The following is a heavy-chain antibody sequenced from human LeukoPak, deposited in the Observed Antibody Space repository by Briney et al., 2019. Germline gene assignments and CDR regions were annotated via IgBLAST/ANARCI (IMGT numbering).Heavy chain of an antibody. CDR1: GFTFSNNA. Sequence: PGGSLRLSCAASGFTFSNNAMHWVRQAPGKGLEWVALISYYGSNKHYADSVKGRFTISIDNASNTLYLQINSRRAEDTALYYCARGGALSRKSITMVRGTPRYYYYMDVWGKGNPVTISS. V-gene: IGHV3-30*03. D-gene: IGHD3-10*01. CDR2: ISYYGSNK. CDR3: ARGGALSRKSITMVRGTPRYYYYMDV. J-gene: IGHJ6*03.